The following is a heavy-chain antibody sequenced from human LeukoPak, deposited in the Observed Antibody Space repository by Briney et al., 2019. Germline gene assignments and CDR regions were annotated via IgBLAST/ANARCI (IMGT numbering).Heavy chain of an antibody. CDR3: ATPIPYYDFWSGSDY. V-gene: IGHV3-21*01. D-gene: IGHD3-3*01. J-gene: IGHJ4*02. CDR2: ISSSSNYI. CDR1: GFTFSSYS. Sequence: GGSLRLSCAASGFTFSSYSMNWVRQAPGKGLEWVSSISSSSNYIYYADSVKGRFTISRDNAKNSLYLQMNSLRAEDTAVYYCATPIPYYDFWSGSDYWGQGTLVTVSS.